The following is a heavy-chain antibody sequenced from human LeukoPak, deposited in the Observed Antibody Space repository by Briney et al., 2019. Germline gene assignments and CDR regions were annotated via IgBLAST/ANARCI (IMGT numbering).Heavy chain of an antibody. CDR3: AGSQVLRYFDW. D-gene: IGHD3-9*01. V-gene: IGHV2-70*11. CDR1: GFSLSTSGMC. J-gene: IGHJ4*02. CDR2: IDWDDDK. Sequence: SGPALVKPTQTLTLTCTFSGFSLSTSGMCVSWIRQPPGKALEWLARIDWDDDKYYSTSLKTRLTISKDTSKNQVVLTMTNMDPLDTASYYCAGSQVLRYFDWWGQGTLVTVSS.